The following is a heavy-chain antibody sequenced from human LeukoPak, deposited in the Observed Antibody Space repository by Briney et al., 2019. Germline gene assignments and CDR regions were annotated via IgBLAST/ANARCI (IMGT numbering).Heavy chain of an antibody. CDR2: ISYDGSNK. D-gene: IGHD3-22*01. Sequence: GGSLRLSCAASGFTFSSYGMHWVRQAPGKGLEWVAVISYDGSNKYYADSVKGRFTISRDNSKNTLYLQMNSLRAEDTAVYYCARDRNYDSSGYYPYCGQGTLVIGYS. CDR1: GFTFSSYG. J-gene: IGHJ4*02. CDR3: ARDRNYDSSGYYPY. V-gene: IGHV3-30*03.